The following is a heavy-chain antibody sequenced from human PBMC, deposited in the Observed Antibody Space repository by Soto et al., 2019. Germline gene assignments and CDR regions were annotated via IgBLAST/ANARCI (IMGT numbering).Heavy chain of an antibody. V-gene: IGHV3-9*01. D-gene: IGHD1-1*01. CDR2: ISWNSGSI. Sequence: EVQLVESGGGLVQPGRSVRLSCAASGFTFDDYGMHWVRQAPGKGLEWVSGISWNSGSIGYADSVKGRFIISRDNAKNSLYLQMNNLRPEDTAFYFCAKASTTHTFGPLDPWGQGTLVTVSS. J-gene: IGHJ5*02. CDR1: GFTFDDYG. CDR3: AKASTTHTFGPLDP.